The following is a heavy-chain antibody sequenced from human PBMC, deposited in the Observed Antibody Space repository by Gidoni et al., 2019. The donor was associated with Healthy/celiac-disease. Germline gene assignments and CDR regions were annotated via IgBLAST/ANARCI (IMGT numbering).Heavy chain of an antibody. Sequence: QLQLQAPGPGLVKPSETLSLTCTVSGCSTTSSSSFWGWIRQPPGKGLAWIGSIYYSGSTYYNPSLKSRVTISVDTSKNQFSLKLSSVTAADTAVYYCARRAWIAAAGASRGAPLHYYFDYWGQGTLVTVSS. D-gene: IGHD6-13*01. J-gene: IGHJ4*02. V-gene: IGHV4-39*01. CDR1: GCSTTSSSSF. CDR3: ARRAWIAAAGASRGAPLHYYFDY. CDR2: IYYSGST.